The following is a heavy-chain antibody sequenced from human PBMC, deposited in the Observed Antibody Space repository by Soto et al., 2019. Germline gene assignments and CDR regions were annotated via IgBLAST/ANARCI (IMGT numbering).Heavy chain of an antibody. J-gene: IGHJ5*02. CDR1: AGTFSSYA. Sequence: QVQLVQSGAEVKKPGSSVKVSCKASAGTFSSYAISWVRQAPGQGVAWMGGIIPIFGRANYAQKFQGRVTITADESTSTAYMELSSLRSEDTAVYCCAGDLGYGICTSCYVAWFDPWGQGTLVTVSS. V-gene: IGHV1-69*12. D-gene: IGHD2-2*01. CDR3: AGDLGYGICTSCYVAWFDP. CDR2: IIPIFGRA.